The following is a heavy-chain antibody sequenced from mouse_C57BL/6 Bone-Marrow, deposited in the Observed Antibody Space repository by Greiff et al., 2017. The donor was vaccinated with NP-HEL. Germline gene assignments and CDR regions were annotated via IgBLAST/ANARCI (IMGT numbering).Heavy chain of an antibody. CDR3: ARDGYYLAWFAY. CDR2: INPYNGGT. D-gene: IGHD2-3*01. J-gene: IGHJ3*01. Sequence: EVQLQQSGPVLVKPGASVKMSCKASGYTFTDYYMNWVKQSPGKSLEWIGVINPYNGGTSYNQKFKGKATLTVDKSSSTAYMELNSLTSEDSAVYYCARDGYYLAWFAYWGQGTLVTVSA. V-gene: IGHV1-19*01. CDR1: GYTFTDYY.